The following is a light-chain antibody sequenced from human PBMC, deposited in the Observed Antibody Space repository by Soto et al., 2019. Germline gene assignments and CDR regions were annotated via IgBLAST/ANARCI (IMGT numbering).Light chain of an antibody. V-gene: IGKV3D-7*01. Sequence: EVELTQSPATLSLSPGERANLSCRASQNVSSSYLAWYQQNPGQAPRLLIYGASTRATGIPDRFSGSGSGTDFTLTISSLQPEDFATYYCQQSYSTPITFGQGKRLEIK. J-gene: IGKJ5*01. CDR3: QQSYSTPIT. CDR1: QNVSSSY. CDR2: GAS.